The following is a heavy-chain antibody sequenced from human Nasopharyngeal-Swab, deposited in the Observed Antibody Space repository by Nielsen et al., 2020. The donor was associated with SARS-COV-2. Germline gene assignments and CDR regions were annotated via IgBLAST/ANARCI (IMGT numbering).Heavy chain of an antibody. V-gene: IGHV3-30-3*01. Sequence: SCGASGFTFSSYAMHWVRQAPGKGLEWVAVISYDGNNKYYADSVKGRFTISREKSKNTLYLQMNSLRAEDTAVYYCARDNAGGGNYAGVYYFDYWGQGTLVTVSS. D-gene: IGHD1-7*01. J-gene: IGHJ4*02. CDR1: GFTFSSYA. CDR2: ISYDGNNK. CDR3: ARDNAGGGNYAGVYYFDY.